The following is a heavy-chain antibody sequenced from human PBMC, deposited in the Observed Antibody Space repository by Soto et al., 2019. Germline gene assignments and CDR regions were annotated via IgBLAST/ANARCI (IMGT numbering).Heavy chain of an antibody. V-gene: IGHV4-34*01. D-gene: IGHD2-2*01. CDR1: GGSFSGYY. CDR3: ARVGYRSSTSHYYYYYGMDV. Sequence: SETLSLTCAVYGGSFSGYYWSWIRQPPGKGLEWIGEINHSGSTNYNPSLKSRVTISVDTSKNQFSLKLSSVTAADTAVYYCARVGYRSSTSHYYYYYGMDVWGQGTTVTVSS. J-gene: IGHJ6*02. CDR2: INHSGST.